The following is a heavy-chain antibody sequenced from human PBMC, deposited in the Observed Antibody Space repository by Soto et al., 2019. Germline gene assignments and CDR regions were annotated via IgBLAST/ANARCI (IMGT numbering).Heavy chain of an antibody. Sequence: SETLSLTCTVSGGSISSSSYYWGWIRQPPGKGLEWIGSIYYSGSTYYNPSLKSRVTISVDTSKNQFSLKLSSVTAADTAVYYCATFLGALYYFDYWGQGTLVTVS. CDR1: GGSISSSSYY. J-gene: IGHJ4*02. CDR2: IYYSGST. V-gene: IGHV4-39*01. CDR3: ATFLGALYYFDY. D-gene: IGHD1-26*01.